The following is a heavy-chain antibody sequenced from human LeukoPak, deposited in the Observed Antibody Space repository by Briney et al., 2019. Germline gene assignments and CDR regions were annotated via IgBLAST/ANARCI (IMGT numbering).Heavy chain of an antibody. CDR3: AADRYDSSGYYHFDY. V-gene: IGHV1-58*02. CDR2: IVVGSGNT. CDR1: GFTFTSSA. D-gene: IGHD3-22*01. J-gene: IGHJ4*02. Sequence: VASVKVSCKASGFTFTSSAMQWVRQARGQRLEWIGWIVVGSGNTNYAQKFQERVTITRDMSTSTAYMELSSLRSEDTAVYYCAADRYDSSGYYHFDYWGQGTLATVSS.